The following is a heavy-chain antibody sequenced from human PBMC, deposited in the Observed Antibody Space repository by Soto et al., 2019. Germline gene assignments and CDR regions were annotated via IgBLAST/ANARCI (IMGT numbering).Heavy chain of an antibody. J-gene: IGHJ4*02. D-gene: IGHD1-26*01. CDR2: ISYDGSKK. Sequence: QVQLVESGGGVVQPGRSLRLSCAASGFTFSSYGMHWVRQAPGKGLEWVAVISYDGSKKYYADSVKGRFTISRDKSKNTVYLQMNRLRAEETAVYYCAKPRTGSGSYYRPIDYWGQGTLVNVSS. CDR3: AKPRTGSGSYYRPIDY. V-gene: IGHV3-30*18. CDR1: GFTFSSYG.